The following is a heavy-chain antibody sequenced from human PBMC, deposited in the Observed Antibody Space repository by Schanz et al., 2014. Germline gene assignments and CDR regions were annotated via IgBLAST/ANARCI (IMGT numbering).Heavy chain of an antibody. CDR1: GFTFTTNA. V-gene: IGHV3-23*04. Sequence: EVQLVESGGGLVQPGRSLRLSCAASGFTFTTNAMSWVRQPPGKGLEWVSAISGNGGSTYFADSVKGRFTISRDNSDNSLFLQMNSLRAEDAAVYYCAKVREWWPYYFDYWGQGTLVTVSS. CDR2: ISGNGGST. J-gene: IGHJ4*02. D-gene: IGHD2-15*01. CDR3: AKVREWWPYYFDY.